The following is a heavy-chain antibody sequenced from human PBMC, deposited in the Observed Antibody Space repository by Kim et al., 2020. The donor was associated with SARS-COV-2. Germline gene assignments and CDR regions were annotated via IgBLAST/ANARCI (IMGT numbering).Heavy chain of an antibody. Sequence: GGSLRLSCAASGFTVSADYMSWVRQAPGKGLEWVSIISSGGSTYYADSVKGRFTISRDNSKNTVYLQMNSLRAEDTAVYYCARASGGYRSFDCWGQGTLVTVSS. J-gene: IGHJ4*02. CDR3: ARASGGYRSFDC. V-gene: IGHV3-53*01. CDR2: ISSGGST. D-gene: IGHD5-18*01. CDR1: GFTVSADY.